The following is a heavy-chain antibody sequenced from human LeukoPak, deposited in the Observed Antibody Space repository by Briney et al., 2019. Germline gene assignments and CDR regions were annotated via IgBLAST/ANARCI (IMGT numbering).Heavy chain of an antibody. CDR3: ARDVHAGGRSDFWSGPDAFDI. J-gene: IGHJ3*02. Sequence: GGSLRLSCAASGFTFSSYGMHWVRQAPGKGLEWVAVIWYDGSNKYYADSVKGRFTISRDNSKNTLYLQMNSLRAEDTAVYYCARDVHAGGRSDFWSGPDAFDIWGQGTMVTVSS. CDR1: GFTFSSYG. V-gene: IGHV3-33*01. D-gene: IGHD3-3*01. CDR2: IWYDGSNK.